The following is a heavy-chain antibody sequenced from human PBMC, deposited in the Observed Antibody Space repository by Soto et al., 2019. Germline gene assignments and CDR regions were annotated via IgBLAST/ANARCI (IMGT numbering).Heavy chain of an antibody. D-gene: IGHD3-3*01. V-gene: IGHV4-34*01. CDR2: INHSGST. Sequence: SETLSLTCTVSGGSISSYYWSWIRQPPGKGLEWIGEINHSGSTNYNPSLKSRVTISVDTSKNQFSLKLSSVTAADTAVYYCFMEFQWRNNAVGIWCQGIMVTVS. CDR1: GGSISSYY. CDR3: FMEFQWRNNAVGI. J-gene: IGHJ3*02.